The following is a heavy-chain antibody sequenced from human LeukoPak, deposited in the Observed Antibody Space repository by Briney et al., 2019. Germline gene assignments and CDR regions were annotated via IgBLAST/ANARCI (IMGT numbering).Heavy chain of an antibody. CDR2: IIPIFGTA. J-gene: IGHJ1*01. CDR1: GGTFSSYA. Sequence: SVKVSCKASGGTFSSYAISWVRQAPGQGLEWMGRIIPIFGTANYAQKFQGRVTITTDESTSTAYMELSSLRSEDTAVYYCATHDRSGYYGTGYFQHWGQGTLVTVSS. D-gene: IGHD3-22*01. CDR3: ATHDRSGYYGTGYFQH. V-gene: IGHV1-69*05.